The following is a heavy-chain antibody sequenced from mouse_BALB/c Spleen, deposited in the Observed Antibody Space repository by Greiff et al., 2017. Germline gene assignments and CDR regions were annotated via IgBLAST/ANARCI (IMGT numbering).Heavy chain of an antibody. D-gene: IGHD4-1*01. CDR2: ISRGSSTI. CDR1: GFTFTSFG. J-gene: IGHJ2*01. CDR3: ARDWPFDY. Sequence: EVQLVESGAGLVQPGGSLKLSCTASGFTFTSFGMHWVRQAPGKGLEWVAYISRGSSTIYYADTVKSRFTMTRDNPDNTLFMQLTSLTSEDTAMYYSARDWPFDYWGQGTTLTVSS. V-gene: IGHV5-17*02.